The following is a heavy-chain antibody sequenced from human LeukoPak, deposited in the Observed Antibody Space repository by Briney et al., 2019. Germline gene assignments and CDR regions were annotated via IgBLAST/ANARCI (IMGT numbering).Heavy chain of an antibody. V-gene: IGHV3-7*01. Sequence: GGSLRLSCAASGFTFTAYAMSWFRQIPGKGREWVGNIHQDGSVTNYVDAVKGRFTISRDNAKNSLYLQMNSLRAEDTAVYYCAELGITMIGGVWGKGTTVTISS. D-gene: IGHD3-10*02. CDR1: GFTFTAYA. J-gene: IGHJ6*04. CDR3: AELGITMIGGV. CDR2: IHQDGSVT.